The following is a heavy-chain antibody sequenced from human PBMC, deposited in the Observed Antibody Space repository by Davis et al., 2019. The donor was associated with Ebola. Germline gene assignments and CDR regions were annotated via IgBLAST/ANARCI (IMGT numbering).Heavy chain of an antibody. Sequence: HTGGSLRLSCAASGFTFSSYWMHWVRQAPGKGLVWASRINSDGSSTSYAASVKGRFTISRDNAKNTLFLQMNSLRAGDTAVYYCAKAWGVITTSYYAMDVWGQGTTVTVSS. D-gene: IGHD4/OR15-4a*01. J-gene: IGHJ6*02. CDR2: INSDGSST. CDR1: GFTFSSYW. CDR3: AKAWGVITTSYYAMDV. V-gene: IGHV3-74*01.